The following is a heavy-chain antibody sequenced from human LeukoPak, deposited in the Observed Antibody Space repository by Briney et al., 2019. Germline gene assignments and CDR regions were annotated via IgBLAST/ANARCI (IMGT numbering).Heavy chain of an antibody. D-gene: IGHD1-26*01. CDR1: GGSISGYY. V-gene: IGHV4-4*09. Sequence: SETLSLTCTVSGGSISGYYWTWIRQPPGKGLEWIGYIYPSESTNYNPSLKSRVTISVDPSKNQFSLKLRSVSAADAAIYYCARLADTTLANYFFDYWGQGTLVTVSS. CDR3: ARLADTTLANYFFDY. CDR2: IYPSEST. J-gene: IGHJ4*02.